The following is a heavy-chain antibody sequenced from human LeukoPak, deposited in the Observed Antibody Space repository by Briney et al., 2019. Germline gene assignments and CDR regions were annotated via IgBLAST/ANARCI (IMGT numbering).Heavy chain of an antibody. CDR3: ATPMWLAKGYFQH. D-gene: IGHD6-19*01. CDR2: FDPEDGET. J-gene: IGHJ1*01. V-gene: IGHV1-24*01. Sequence: ASVKVSCKVSGYTLTELSMHWVRQAPGKGLEWLGGFDPEDGETIYAQKFQGRVTMTEDTSTDTAYMELSSLRSEDTAVYYCATPMWLAKGYFQHWGQGTLVTVSS. CDR1: GYTLTELS.